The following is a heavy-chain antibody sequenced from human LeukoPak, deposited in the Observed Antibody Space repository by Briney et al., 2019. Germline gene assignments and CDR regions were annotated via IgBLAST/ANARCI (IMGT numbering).Heavy chain of an antibody. CDR3: AREGDAFDI. J-gene: IGHJ3*02. CDR2: INHSGST. CDR1: GGSFSGYY. V-gene: IGHV4-34*01. Sequence: SETLSLTCAVYGGSFSGYYWSWIRQPPGKGLEWIGEINHSGSTDYNPSLKSRVTISVDTSKNQFSLKLSSVTAADTAVYYCAREGDAFDIWGQGTMVTVSS.